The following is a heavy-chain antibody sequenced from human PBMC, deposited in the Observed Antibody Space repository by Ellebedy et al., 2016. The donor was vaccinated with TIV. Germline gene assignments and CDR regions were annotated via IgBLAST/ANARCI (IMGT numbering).Heavy chain of an antibody. CDR1: GFTFSTYG. D-gene: IGHD2-8*01. Sequence: GESLKISCAASGFTFSTYGMNWVRQAPGKGLEWVSYINSVGSTIYYADSVKGRFTISRDNAKNSLYLQMNSLRAEDTAMYYCTTKYCTTGQCYPEGNYWGQGTLVTVSS. CDR3: TTKYCTTGQCYPEGNY. V-gene: IGHV3-48*04. J-gene: IGHJ4*02. CDR2: INSVGSTI.